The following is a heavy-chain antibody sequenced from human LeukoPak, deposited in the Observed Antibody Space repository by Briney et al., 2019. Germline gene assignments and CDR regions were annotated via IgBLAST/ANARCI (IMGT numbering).Heavy chain of an antibody. CDR2: INQSGST. J-gene: IGHJ5*02. V-gene: IGHV4-34*01. CDR1: GGSFSDYD. CDR3: ARHLMVVTAAWFDP. D-gene: IGHD2-21*02. Sequence: PSETLSLTCAVYGGSFSDYDWSWIRQPPGKGLEWIGEINQSGSTNRAPSLKSRVTISVDTSKNQFSLKLSSVTAADTAVYCCARHLMVVTAAWFDPWGQGTLVTVSS.